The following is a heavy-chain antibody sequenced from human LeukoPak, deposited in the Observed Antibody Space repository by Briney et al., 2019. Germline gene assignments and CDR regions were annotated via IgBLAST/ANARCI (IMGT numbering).Heavy chain of an antibody. CDR2: ISSSSSYI. Sequence: GGSLRLSCAASGFTFSRYVMNWVRQAPGKGLEWVSSISSSSSYIYYADSVKGRFTTSRDNAKNSLYLQMNSLRAEDTAVYYCARATTVVTPDYFDYWGQGTLVTVSS. V-gene: IGHV3-21*01. CDR1: GFTFSRYV. J-gene: IGHJ4*02. D-gene: IGHD4-23*01. CDR3: ARATTVVTPDYFDY.